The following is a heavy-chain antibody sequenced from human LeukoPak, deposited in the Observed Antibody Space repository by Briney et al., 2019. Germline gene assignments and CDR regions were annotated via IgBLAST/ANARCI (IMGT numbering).Heavy chain of an antibody. CDR2: IYYSGST. J-gene: IGHJ4*02. V-gene: IGHV4-39*07. Sequence: SETLSLTCTVSGGSISSSSYYWGWIRQPPGKGLEWIGSIYYSGSTYYNPSLKSRVTISVDTSKNQFSLKLSSVTAADTAVYYCAREPEYWRPFYFDYWGQGTLVTVSS. D-gene: IGHD1-14*01. CDR3: AREPEYWRPFYFDY. CDR1: GGSISSSSYY.